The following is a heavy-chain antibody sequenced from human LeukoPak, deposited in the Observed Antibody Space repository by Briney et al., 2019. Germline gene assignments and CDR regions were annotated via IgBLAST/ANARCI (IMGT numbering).Heavy chain of an antibody. D-gene: IGHD1-20*01. Sequence: ASVRVSCKASGYTFTSYGISWVRQAPGQGLEWVGWISAYNGNTNYAQKLQGRVTMTTDTSTSTAYMELRGLRSEDTAVYYCARAYSWNPPLYAFDIWGQGTMVTVSS. J-gene: IGHJ3*02. CDR1: GYTFTSYG. CDR2: ISAYNGNT. CDR3: ARAYSWNPPLYAFDI. V-gene: IGHV1-18*01.